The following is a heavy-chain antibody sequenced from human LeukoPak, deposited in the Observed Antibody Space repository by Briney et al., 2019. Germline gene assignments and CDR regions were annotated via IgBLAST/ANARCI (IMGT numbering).Heavy chain of an antibody. V-gene: IGHV4-39*01. D-gene: IGHD6-13*01. J-gene: IGHJ4*02. Sequence: SETLSLTCTVSGGSISSGGYYWSWIRQPPGKGLEWIGEINHSGSTNYNPSLKSRVTISVDTSKNQFSLKLSSVTAADTAVYYCARHAGYSSSWYAYWGQGTLVTVSS. CDR1: GGSISSGGYY. CDR2: INHSGST. CDR3: ARHAGYSSSWYAY.